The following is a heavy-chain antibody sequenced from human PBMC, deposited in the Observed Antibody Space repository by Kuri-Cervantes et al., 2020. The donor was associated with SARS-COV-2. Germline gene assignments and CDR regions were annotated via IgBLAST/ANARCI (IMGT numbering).Heavy chain of an antibody. V-gene: IGHV4-31*02. CDR1: GGSITSGEHY. D-gene: IGHD2-2*01. CDR3: ARGRIAVVPAAKAFDP. Sequence: SCTVSGGSITSGEHYWTWIRQHPEKGLEWIGYVYHSGNTYYHPSLKSRLTISIDTSQNQFSLRMSSVTAADTAVHYCARGRIAVVPAAKAFDPWGQGTLVTVSS. CDR2: VYHSGNT. J-gene: IGHJ5*02.